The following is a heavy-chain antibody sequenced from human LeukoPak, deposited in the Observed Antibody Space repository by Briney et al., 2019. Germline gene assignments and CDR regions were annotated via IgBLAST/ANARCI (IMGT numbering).Heavy chain of an antibody. D-gene: IGHD3-22*01. J-gene: IGHJ4*02. CDR3: VGTMIVVVPYYFDY. V-gene: IGHV4-4*07. Sequence: PSETLSLTCTVSGGSISSYYWSWIRQPAGKGLEWIGRIYTSGSTNYNPSPKSRVTMSVDTSKNQFSLKLSSVTAADTAVYYCVGTMIVVVPYYFDYWGQGTLVTVSS. CDR1: GGSISSYY. CDR2: IYTSGST.